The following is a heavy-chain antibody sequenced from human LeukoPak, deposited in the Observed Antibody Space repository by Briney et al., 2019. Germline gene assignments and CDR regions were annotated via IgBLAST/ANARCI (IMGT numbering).Heavy chain of an antibody. CDR2: ISSSSSYM. Sequence: PGGSLRLSCAASGFTFNTYNMNWVRQAPGKGLEWVSSISSSSSYMYYADSVKGRFTISRDNVKNLLYLQMNSLRAEDTAVYYCARDPGDYDYGDYGWFDPWGQGTLVTVSS. CDR1: GFTFNTYN. D-gene: IGHD4-17*01. CDR3: ARDPGDYDYGDYGWFDP. J-gene: IGHJ5*02. V-gene: IGHV3-21*01.